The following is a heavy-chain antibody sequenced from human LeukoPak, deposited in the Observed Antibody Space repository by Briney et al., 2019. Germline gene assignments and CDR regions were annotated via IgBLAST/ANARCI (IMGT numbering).Heavy chain of an antibody. V-gene: IGHV1-2*04. CDR2: INPNSGGT. D-gene: IGHD5-12*01. J-gene: IGHJ4*02. CDR3: ARDGDSGYTDDFDY. CDR1: GYTFTSYD. Sequence: ASVKVSCKASGYTFTSYDINWVRQATGQGLEWMGWINPNSGGTNYAQKFQGWVTMTRDTSISTAYMELSRLRSDDTAVYYCARDGDSGYTDDFDYWGQGTLVTVSS.